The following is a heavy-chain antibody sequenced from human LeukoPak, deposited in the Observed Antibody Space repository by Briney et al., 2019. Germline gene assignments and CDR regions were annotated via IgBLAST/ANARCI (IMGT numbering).Heavy chain of an antibody. CDR3: TSSGPSRSGYHY. Sequence: PGGFLRLSCAASGFTFSGSAMHWVRQASGKGLEWVGRIRSKANSYATAYAASVKGRFTISRDDSKNTAYLQMNSLKTEDTAVYYCTSSGPSRSGYHYWGQGTLVTVSS. D-gene: IGHD3-22*01. V-gene: IGHV3-73*01. CDR1: GFTFSGSA. CDR2: IRSKANSYAT. J-gene: IGHJ4*02.